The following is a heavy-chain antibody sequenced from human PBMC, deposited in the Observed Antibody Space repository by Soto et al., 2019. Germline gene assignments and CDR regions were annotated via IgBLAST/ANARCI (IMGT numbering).Heavy chain of an antibody. CDR2: IFPGDSDT. V-gene: IGHV5-51*01. D-gene: IGHD2-8*02. Sequence: GESLKISCKGSGYNFANFWIGWVRQMPGKGLGWMGMIFPGDSDTKNSPSLGGQITMSVDKSDSSAYLQWRSLKASDTAIYYCAAGYSTGLDAFGIWGQGTMVTVSS. CDR1: GYNFANFW. J-gene: IGHJ3*02. CDR3: AAGYSTGLDAFGI.